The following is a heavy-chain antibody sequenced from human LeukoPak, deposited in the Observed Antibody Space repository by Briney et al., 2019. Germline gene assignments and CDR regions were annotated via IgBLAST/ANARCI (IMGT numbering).Heavy chain of an antibody. D-gene: IGHD6-19*01. Sequence: GGSLRLSCAASGFTFSSYAMSWVRQAPGKGLEWVSTVSGSGDDTYYADSVKGRFTISRDNSKNTLYLQMNSLRAEDTAVYYCARSGFSSGLVHWGQGTLVTVSS. V-gene: IGHV3-23*01. CDR2: VSGSGDDT. CDR1: GFTFSSYA. J-gene: IGHJ4*02. CDR3: ARSGFSSGLVH.